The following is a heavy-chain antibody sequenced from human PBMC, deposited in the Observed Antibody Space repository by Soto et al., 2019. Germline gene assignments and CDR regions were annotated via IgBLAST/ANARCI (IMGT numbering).Heavy chain of an antibody. CDR1: GYTFTSYG. V-gene: IGHV1-18*01. D-gene: IGHD3-10*01. J-gene: IGHJ5*02. CDR3: AGGVVGFGELHVFDP. CDR2: ISAYNGNT. Sequence: ASVKVSCKASGYTFTSYGISWVRQAPGQGLEWMGWISAYNGNTNYAQKLQGRVTMTTDTSTSTAYMELRSLRSDDTAVYYCAGGVVGFGELHVFDPWGQGTLVTVSS.